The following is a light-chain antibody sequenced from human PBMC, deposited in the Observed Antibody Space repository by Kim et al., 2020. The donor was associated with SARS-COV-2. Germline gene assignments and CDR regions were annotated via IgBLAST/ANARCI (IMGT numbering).Light chain of an antibody. CDR1: KLGDQY. CDR3: QAWDSSTVV. V-gene: IGLV3-1*01. Sequence: SVSPGQTASITCSGDKLGDQYACWYQQKPGQSPVVVIYQDSKRPSGIPERFSGSNSGNTATLTISGTQAMDEADYYCQAWDSSTVVFGGGTQLTVL. J-gene: IGLJ2*01. CDR2: QDS.